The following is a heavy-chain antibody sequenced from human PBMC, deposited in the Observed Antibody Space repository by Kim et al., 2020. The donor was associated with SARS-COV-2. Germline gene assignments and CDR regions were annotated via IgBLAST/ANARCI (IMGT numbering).Heavy chain of an antibody. Sequence: SETLSLTCAVYGGSFSGYYWSWIRQPPGKGLEWIGEINHSGSTNYNPSLKSRVTISVDTSKNQFSLKLSSVTAADTAVYYCARGPRPYYGSGSYGTYYY. CDR3: ARGPRPYYGSGSYGTYYY. J-gene: IGHJ6*01. V-gene: IGHV4-34*01. CDR2: INHSGST. D-gene: IGHD3-10*01. CDR1: GGSFSGYY.